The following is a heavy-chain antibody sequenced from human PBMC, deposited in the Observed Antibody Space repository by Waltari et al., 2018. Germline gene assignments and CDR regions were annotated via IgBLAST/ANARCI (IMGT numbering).Heavy chain of an antibody. CDR2: IYYSGST. D-gene: IGHD1-26*01. CDR3: ARGSRVGATRDDFDY. J-gene: IGHJ4*02. CDR1: GGSLSSYY. Sequence: QVQLQESGTGLVKPSETLSLTCTVSGGSLSSYYWSWIRQPPGKGLEWIGYIYYSGSTNYNPSLKSRVTISVDTSKNQFSLKLSSVTAADTAVYYCARGSRVGATRDDFDYWGQGTLVTVSS. V-gene: IGHV4-59*01.